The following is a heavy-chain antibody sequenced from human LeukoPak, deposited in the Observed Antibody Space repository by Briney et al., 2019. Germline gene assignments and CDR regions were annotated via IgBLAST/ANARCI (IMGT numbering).Heavy chain of an antibody. Sequence: AGGLRLSCAVSGFTFRRYSMNEVRQAPGRGGEWVSSISKRRTYIYYADSVRGGFTIPSDNAKNSLYLQTNSQRAGDAAVYFCARDKTRGARPDYYYGMDVWGQGTTVTVSS. J-gene: IGHJ6*02. CDR1: GFTFRRYS. CDR2: ISKRRTYI. V-gene: IGHV3-21*01. D-gene: IGHD6-6*01. CDR3: ARDKTRGARPDYYYGMDV.